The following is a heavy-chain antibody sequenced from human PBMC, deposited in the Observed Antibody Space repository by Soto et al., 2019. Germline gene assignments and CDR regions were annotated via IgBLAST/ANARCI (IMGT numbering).Heavy chain of an antibody. V-gene: IGHV1-18*04. D-gene: IGHD3-10*01. Sequence: ASVKVSCKASGYTFTSYGISWVRQAPGQGLEWMGWISAYNGTTNYAQELQGRVTMTTETCTSTAYMELRSLRSDDTAVYYCARQYNYGTSGWYYSYGMDVWG. CDR2: ISAYNGTT. J-gene: IGHJ6*02. CDR3: ARQYNYGTSGWYYSYGMDV. CDR1: GYTFTSYG.